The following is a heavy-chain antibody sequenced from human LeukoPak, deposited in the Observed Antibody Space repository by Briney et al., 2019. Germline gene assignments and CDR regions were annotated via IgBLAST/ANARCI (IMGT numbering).Heavy chain of an antibody. V-gene: IGHV1-69*04. Sequence: SVQVSCKASGYSSTRYYIHWVRQAPGQGLEWMGRIIPILGIANYAQKFQGRVTITADKSTSTAYMELSSLRSEDTAVYYCGRDFMSMIPSAPGIWGQGTKVTVSS. J-gene: IGHJ3*02. CDR2: IIPILGIA. D-gene: IGHD3-22*01. CDR1: GYSSTRYY. CDR3: GRDFMSMIPSAPGI.